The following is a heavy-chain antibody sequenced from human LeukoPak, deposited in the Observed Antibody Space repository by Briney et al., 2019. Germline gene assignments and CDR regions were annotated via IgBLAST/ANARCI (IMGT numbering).Heavy chain of an antibody. CDR3: ARLGYCGITSRRSIDY. D-gene: IGHD2-2*01. V-gene: IGHV4-39*01. CDR2: MYYSGST. J-gene: IGHJ4*02. CDR1: GGSISSSNYY. Sequence: SETLSLTCTVSGGSISSSNYYWGWIRQPPGKGLEWIGSMYYSGSTYYNPSLKSRVTIFVDTSKNQFSLKLSSVTAADTAVYYCARLGYCGITSRRSIDYWGQGILVTVSS.